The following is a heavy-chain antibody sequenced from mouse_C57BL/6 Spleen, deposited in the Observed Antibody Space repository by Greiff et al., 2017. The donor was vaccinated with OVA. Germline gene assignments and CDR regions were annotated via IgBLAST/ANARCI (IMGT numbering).Heavy chain of an antibody. CDR2: INPSTGGT. V-gene: IGHV1-42*01. D-gene: IGHD3-2*02. CDR1: GYSFTGYY. J-gene: IGHJ2*01. CDR3: ARDSSGPFDY. Sequence: VQLKESGPELVKPGASVKISCKASGYSFTGYYMNWVKQSPEKSLEWIGEINPSTGGTTYNQKFKAKATLTVDKSSSTAYMQLKSLTSEDSAVYYCARDSSGPFDYWGQGTTLTVSS.